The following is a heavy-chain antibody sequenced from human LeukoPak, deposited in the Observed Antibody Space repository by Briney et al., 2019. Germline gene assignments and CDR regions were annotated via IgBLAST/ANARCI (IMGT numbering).Heavy chain of an antibody. J-gene: IGHJ1*01. D-gene: IGHD2-21*02. V-gene: IGHV1-2*02. CDR1: GYTFTGYY. Sequence: GASVKVSCKASGYTFTGYYMHWVRQAPGQGLEWMGWINPNSGGTNYAQKFQGRVTMTRDTSISTAYMELSRLRSDDTAVYYCARGGPTPRNVVVAAREYLQLWGQGSLVTVSS. CDR3: ARGGPTPRNVVVAAREYLQL. CDR2: INPNSGGT.